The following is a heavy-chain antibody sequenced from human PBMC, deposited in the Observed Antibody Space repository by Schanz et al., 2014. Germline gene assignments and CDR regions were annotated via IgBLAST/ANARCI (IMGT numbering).Heavy chain of an antibody. V-gene: IGHV3-66*02. CDR1: GFTVSSNY. J-gene: IGHJ4*02. CDR2: IYSGGST. CDR3: AKAPYADYGYFHY. D-gene: IGHD4-17*01. Sequence: VQLVESGGGLVQPGGSLRLSCAASGFTVSSNYMSWVRQAPGKGLEWVAVIYSGGSTFYTDSVKGRFTISRDNSKNTLYLQMNSLRTEDTAVYYCAKAPYADYGYFHYWGQGTLVPVSS.